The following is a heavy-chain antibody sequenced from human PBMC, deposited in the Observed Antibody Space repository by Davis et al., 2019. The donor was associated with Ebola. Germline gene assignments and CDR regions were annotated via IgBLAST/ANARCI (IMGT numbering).Heavy chain of an antibody. J-gene: IGHJ4*02. CDR3: ARDRGDSGYDY. CDR2: ISAYNGNT. Sequence: ASVKVSCKASGYTFTSYGISWVRQAPGQGLEWMGWISAYNGNTNYAQKLQGRVTITADESTSTAYMELSSLRSEDTAVYYCARDRGDSGYDYWGQGTLVTVSS. CDR1: GYTFTSYG. V-gene: IGHV1-18*01. D-gene: IGHD5-12*01.